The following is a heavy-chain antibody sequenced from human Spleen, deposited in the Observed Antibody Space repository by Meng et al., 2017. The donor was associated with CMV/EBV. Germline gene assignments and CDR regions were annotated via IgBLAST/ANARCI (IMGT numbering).Heavy chain of an antibody. CDR2: INHGGST. J-gene: IGHJ4*02. CDR3: ARARYDFWSGYSVDY. Sequence: VYGGSFSGYYWSWIRQPPGKGLEWIGEINHGGSTNYNPSLKSRVTISVDTSKNQFSLKLSSVTAADTAVYYCARARYDFWSGYSVDYWGQGTLVTVSS. V-gene: IGHV4-34*01. D-gene: IGHD3-3*01. CDR1: GGSFSGYY.